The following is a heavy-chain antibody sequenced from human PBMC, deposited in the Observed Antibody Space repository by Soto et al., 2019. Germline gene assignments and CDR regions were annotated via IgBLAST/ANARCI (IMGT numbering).Heavy chain of an antibody. CDR3: AREPEGGSGSYDYYYYYYGMDV. CDR2: ISSGSSSI. CDR1: GFTSSSYS. Sequence: GGSLRLSCAASGFTSSSYSMNWVRQAPGKGLEWVSSISSGSSSIYFADSLKGRFTISRDNAKNSLYLQMNSLRAEDTAVYYCAREPEGGSGSYDYYYYYYGMDVWGQGTTVTVSS. J-gene: IGHJ6*02. D-gene: IGHD3-10*01. V-gene: IGHV3-21*01.